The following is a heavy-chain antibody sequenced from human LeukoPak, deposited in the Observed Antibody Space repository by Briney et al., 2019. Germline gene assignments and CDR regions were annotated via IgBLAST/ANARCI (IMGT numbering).Heavy chain of an antibody. D-gene: IGHD2/OR15-2a*01. V-gene: IGHV1-3*01. CDR2: INVDSGNT. Sequence: ASVKVSCKASGYTFTSFAIHWVRQAPGQRPEWMGWINVDSGNTKYSEKFQDRVTITRDTSAGTAYVELSRLSSEDTAIYYCARDHRANGNFVSATTFDFWGQGTLVTVSS. CDR3: ARDHRANGNFVSATTFDF. CDR1: GYTFTSFA. J-gene: IGHJ4*02.